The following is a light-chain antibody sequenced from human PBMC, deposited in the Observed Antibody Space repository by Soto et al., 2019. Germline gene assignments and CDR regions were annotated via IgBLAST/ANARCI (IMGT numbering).Light chain of an antibody. V-gene: IGKV1-13*02. CDR3: QQFNSYPRT. Sequence: AIQLTQSPSSLSASVGDRVTITCRASQGISSALAWYQQKPGQAPKLLIYDASSLESGVPSRFSGSGSGTDFTLTISSRQPEDFATYYCQQFNSYPRTFGHGTKVDIK. J-gene: IGKJ3*01. CDR2: DAS. CDR1: QGISSA.